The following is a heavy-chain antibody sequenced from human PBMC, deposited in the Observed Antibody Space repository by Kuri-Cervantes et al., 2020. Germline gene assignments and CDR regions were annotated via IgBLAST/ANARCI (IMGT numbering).Heavy chain of an antibody. CDR2: IYYSGST. V-gene: IGHV4-39*01. Sequence: TFSSYAMSWIRQPPGKGLEWIGSIYYSGSTYYNPSLKSRVTISVDTSKNQFSLKLSSVTAADTAVYYCASLIAAAGTPIDYWGQGTLVTVSS. D-gene: IGHD6-13*01. CDR1: TFSSYA. J-gene: IGHJ4*02. CDR3: ASLIAAAGTPIDY.